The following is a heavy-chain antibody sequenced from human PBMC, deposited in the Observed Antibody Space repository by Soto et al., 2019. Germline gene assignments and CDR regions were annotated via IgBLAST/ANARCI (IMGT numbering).Heavy chain of an antibody. V-gene: IGHV1-69*13. Sequence: ASVKVSCKASGGTFSSYAISWVRQAPGQGLEWMGGIIPIFGTANYAQKFQGRVTITADESTSTAYMELSSLRSEDTAVYYCARYITMVRGAAGYYYYGMDVWGQGTTVTVSS. CDR3: ARYITMVRGAAGYYYYGMDV. CDR1: GGTFSSYA. CDR2: IIPIFGTA. D-gene: IGHD3-10*01. J-gene: IGHJ6*02.